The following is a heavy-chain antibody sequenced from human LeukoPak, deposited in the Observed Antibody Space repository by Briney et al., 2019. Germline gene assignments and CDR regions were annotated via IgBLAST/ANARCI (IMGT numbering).Heavy chain of an antibody. CDR3: AKAPPAATNYYYGMDV. D-gene: IGHD2-15*01. V-gene: IGHV3-23*01. Sequence: GGSLRLSCAASGFTFNNYAMTWVRQAPGKGLEWVSAVSGRGDATYYADSVKGRFTISRDDSKNTLYLQMNSLRAVDTAVYHCAKAPPAATNYYYGMDVWGQGTTVTVSS. CDR2: VSGRGDAT. J-gene: IGHJ6*02. CDR1: GFTFNNYA.